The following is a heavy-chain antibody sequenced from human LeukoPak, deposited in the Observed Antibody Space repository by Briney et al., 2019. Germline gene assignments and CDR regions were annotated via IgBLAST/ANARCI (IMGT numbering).Heavy chain of an antibody. CDR3: VKGLVLADDYFDP. Sequence: GGSLRLSCSASGFTFSSDAMHWVRQAPGKGLEYVSGISNNADRTYYADSVKGRFTISRDNSKNTLYLQMSSLRPEDTAVYYCVKGLVLADDYFDPWGQGTLVTVSA. CDR2: ISNNADRT. V-gene: IGHV3-64D*09. J-gene: IGHJ5*02. CDR1: GFTFSSDA. D-gene: IGHD3-16*01.